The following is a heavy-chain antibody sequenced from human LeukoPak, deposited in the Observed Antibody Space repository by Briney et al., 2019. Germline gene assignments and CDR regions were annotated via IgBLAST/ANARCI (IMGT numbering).Heavy chain of an antibody. V-gene: IGHV3-23*01. Sequence: GGSQRLSCAASGFTFSSYAMSWVRQAPGKGLEWVSAISGSGGSTYYADSVKGRFTISRDNSKNTLYLQMNSLRAEDTAVYYCAKDKGTLDYGDYFYGMDVWGQGTTVTVSS. CDR1: GFTFSSYA. CDR2: ISGSGGST. D-gene: IGHD4-17*01. J-gene: IGHJ6*02. CDR3: AKDKGTLDYGDYFYGMDV.